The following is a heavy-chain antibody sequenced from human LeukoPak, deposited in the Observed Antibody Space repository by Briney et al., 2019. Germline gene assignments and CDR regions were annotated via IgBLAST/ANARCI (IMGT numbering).Heavy chain of an antibody. J-gene: IGHJ3*02. Sequence: ASVKVSCKASGYTFTGYYMHWVRQAPGQGLEWMGWINPNSGGTNYAQKFQGWVTMTRDTSISTAYMELSRLRSDDTAVYYCARYDIRYCSSTSCYTFGAFDIWGQGTMVTVSS. V-gene: IGHV1-2*04. CDR2: INPNSGGT. CDR3: ARYDIRYCSSTSCYTFGAFDI. D-gene: IGHD2-2*02. CDR1: GYTFTGYY.